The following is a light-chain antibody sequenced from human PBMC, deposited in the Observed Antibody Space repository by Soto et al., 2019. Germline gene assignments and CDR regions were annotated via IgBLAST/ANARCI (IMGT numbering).Light chain of an antibody. J-gene: IGKJ1*01. CDR1: QSVSSN. Sequence: EIVMTQSPATLSVSPGERATLSCRASQSVSSNLAWYQQKPGQAPRLLIYGASTRATGIPARFSGSGSGTEFTLTIGSLQSEDFAVYYCQQYNNWPRGGFGQGTKVDIK. V-gene: IGKV3-15*01. CDR2: GAS. CDR3: QQYNNWPRGG.